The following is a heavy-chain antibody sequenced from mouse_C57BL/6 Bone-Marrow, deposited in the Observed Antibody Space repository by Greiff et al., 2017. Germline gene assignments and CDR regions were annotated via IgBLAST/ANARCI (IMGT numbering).Heavy chain of an antibody. CDR2: IYPGDGDT. V-gene: IGHV1-82*01. D-gene: IGHD1-1*01. Sequence: VQGVESGPELVKPGASVKISCKASGYAFSSYWMNWVKQRPGKGLEWIGRIYPGDGDTNYNGKFKGKATLTADKSSSTAYMQLSSLTSEDSAVYFCARLLVLRFGYWGQGTTLTVSS. CDR1: GYAFSSYW. CDR3: ARLLVLRFGY. J-gene: IGHJ2*01.